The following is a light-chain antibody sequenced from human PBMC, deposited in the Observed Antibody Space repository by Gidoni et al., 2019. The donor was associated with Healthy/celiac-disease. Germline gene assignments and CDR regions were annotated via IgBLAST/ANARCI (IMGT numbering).Light chain of an antibody. CDR2: GAS. J-gene: IGKJ2*01. CDR3: QQYGSSPRT. V-gene: IGKV3-20*01. Sequence: ELVLTQAQGTLSLSPGERATLSCRASQSVSSNYLAWYQQKLGQATRLLIYGASSRATGIPDRFSGSGSGTDFTLTISRLEPEDFAVYYCQQYGSSPRTFGKGTKLEIK. CDR1: QSVSSNY.